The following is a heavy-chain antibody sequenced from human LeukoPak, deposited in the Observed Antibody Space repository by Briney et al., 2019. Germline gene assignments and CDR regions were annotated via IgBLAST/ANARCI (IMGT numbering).Heavy chain of an antibody. V-gene: IGHV1-69*04. CDR3: AREDDSSGYYYAPLDY. CDR2: IIPILGIA. D-gene: IGHD3-22*01. J-gene: IGHJ4*02. Sequence: SVNVSCKASGGTFSSYTISWVRQAPGQGLEWMGRIIPILGIANYAQKFQGRVTITADKSTSTAYMELSSLRSEDTAVYYCAREDDSSGYYYAPLDYWGQGTLVTVSS. CDR1: GGTFSSYT.